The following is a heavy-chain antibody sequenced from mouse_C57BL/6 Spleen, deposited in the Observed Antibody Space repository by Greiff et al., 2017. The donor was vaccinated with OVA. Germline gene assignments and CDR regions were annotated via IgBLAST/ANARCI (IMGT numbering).Heavy chain of an antibody. V-gene: IGHV2-2*01. Sequence: QVQLQQSGPGLVQPSQSLSITCTVSGFSLTSYGVHWVRQSPGKGLEWLGVIWSGGSTDYNAAFISRLSISKDNSKSQVFFKMNSLQADDTAIYYCASYSSGYSLLAYWGQGTLVTVSA. CDR2: IWSGGST. CDR3: ASYSSGYSLLAY. CDR1: GFSLTSYG. D-gene: IGHD3-2*02. J-gene: IGHJ3*01.